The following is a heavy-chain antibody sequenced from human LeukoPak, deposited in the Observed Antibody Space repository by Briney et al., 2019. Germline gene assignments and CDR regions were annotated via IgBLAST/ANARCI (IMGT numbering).Heavy chain of an antibody. CDR3: ARPDFGSGTYYPIGY. J-gene: IGHJ4*02. D-gene: IGHD3-10*01. Sequence: ASVTVSCKASGYTFTTYDIIWVRQAPGQGLEWMGWVSPYNGITNYVQKFQGRVTMTTDTSTTTAYMELTSLRSDDTAVYYCARPDFGSGTYYPIGYWGQGTLVTVSS. CDR2: VSPYNGIT. CDR1: GYTFTTYD. V-gene: IGHV1-18*01.